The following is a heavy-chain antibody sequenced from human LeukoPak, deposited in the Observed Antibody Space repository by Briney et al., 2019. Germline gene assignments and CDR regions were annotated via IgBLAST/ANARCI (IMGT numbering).Heavy chain of an antibody. CDR3: ARSFGELYYDAFDI. V-gene: IGHV7-4-1*02. Sequence: GASVKVSCKASGYTFTSYAMNWVRQAPGQGLEWMGWINTNTGNPTYAQGFTGRFVFSLDTSVSTAYLQISSLKAEDTAVYYCARSFGELYYDAFDIWGQGTMVTVSS. CDR1: GYTFTSYA. D-gene: IGHD3-10*01. J-gene: IGHJ3*02. CDR2: INTNTGNP.